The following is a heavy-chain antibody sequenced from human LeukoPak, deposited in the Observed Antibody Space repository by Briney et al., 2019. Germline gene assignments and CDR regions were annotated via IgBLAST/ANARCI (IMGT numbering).Heavy chain of an antibody. CDR3: ASPYSGSFGY. V-gene: IGHV4-34*01. Sequence: SETLSLTCAVYGGSFSGYYWSWIRQPPGKGLEWSGEINHSGSTNYNPSLKSRVTISVDASKNQFSLKLSSVTAADTAVYYCASPYSGSFGYWGQGTLGTVSA. CDR2: INHSGST. D-gene: IGHD1-26*01. CDR1: GGSFSGYY. J-gene: IGHJ4*02.